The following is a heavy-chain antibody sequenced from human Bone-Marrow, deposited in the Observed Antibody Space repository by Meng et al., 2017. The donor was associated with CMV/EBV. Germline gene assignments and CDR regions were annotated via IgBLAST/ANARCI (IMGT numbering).Heavy chain of an antibody. Sequence: GESLKISCAASGFTFSDYYMSWIRQAPGKGLEWVSYISSSGSTIYYADSVKGRFTISRDNAKNSLYLQMNSLRAEDTAVYYCAREDDHISQNFDSWGQGTRVTCSS. CDR2: ISSSGSTI. J-gene: IGHJ4*02. CDR3: AREDDHISQNFDS. CDR1: GFTFSDYY. V-gene: IGHV3-11*01. D-gene: IGHD3-16*01.